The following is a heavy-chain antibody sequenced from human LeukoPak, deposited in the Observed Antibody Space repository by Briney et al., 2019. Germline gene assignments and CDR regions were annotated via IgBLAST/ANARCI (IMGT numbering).Heavy chain of an antibody. Sequence: PGGSLRLSCTVSGFTFSNYAMTWVRQAPGKGLEWVSAITGSGGAYYRDSVKGRFTISRDNSKNTLYLQMSSLRTEDTAVYYCAKDLGYCGDNCYYYYDYWGQGTLVTASS. V-gene: IGHV3-23*02. D-gene: IGHD2-21*02. CDR1: GFTFSNYA. CDR2: ITGSGGA. J-gene: IGHJ4*02. CDR3: AKDLGYCGDNCYYYYDY.